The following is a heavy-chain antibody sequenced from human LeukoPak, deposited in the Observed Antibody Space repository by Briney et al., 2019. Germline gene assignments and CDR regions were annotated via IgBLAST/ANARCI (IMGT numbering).Heavy chain of an antibody. J-gene: IGHJ4*02. CDR3: AKGYSSGWLRYFDY. CDR1: GFTFSNYV. V-gene: IGHV3-23*01. Sequence: GGSLRLSCVASGFTFSNYVMNWVRQAPGKGLECVSSISGSGTSTYYADSVKGRFTSSRDNSKNTLYLQMNSLRAEDTAVYYCAKGYSSGWLRYFDYWGQGTLVTVSS. CDR2: ISGSGTST. D-gene: IGHD6-19*01.